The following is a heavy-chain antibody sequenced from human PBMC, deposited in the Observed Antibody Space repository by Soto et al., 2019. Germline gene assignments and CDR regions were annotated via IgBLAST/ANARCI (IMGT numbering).Heavy chain of an antibody. Sequence: PGESLKISCKGSGYSFTSYWIGWVRQMPGKGLEWMGTIDPGDSETRYRPSFQGQVTSSADKPISTAYLQWGSLKASDTAMYCCARGASRKLYGMDVWGQGTTVTVAS. CDR1: GYSFTSYW. CDR2: IDPGDSET. CDR3: ARGASRKLYGMDV. V-gene: IGHV5-51*01. D-gene: IGHD2-2*01. J-gene: IGHJ6*02.